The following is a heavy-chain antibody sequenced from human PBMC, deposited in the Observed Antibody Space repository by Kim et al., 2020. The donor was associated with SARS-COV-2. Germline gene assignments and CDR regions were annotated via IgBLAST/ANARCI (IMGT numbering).Heavy chain of an antibody. J-gene: IGHJ4*02. V-gene: IGHV3-15*01. CDR2: IKSKTDGEAT. D-gene: IGHD6-13*01. CDR3: TTLISAAGRGY. CDR1: GSPFSNVW. Sequence: GGSLRLSCAASGSPFSNVWMSWVRQAPGRGLEWVGRIKSKTDGEATDYAAPVKGRFTMSRDDSKNTLHLQMNSLETEDTGVYYCTTLISAAGRGYWGQGTLVTVSS.